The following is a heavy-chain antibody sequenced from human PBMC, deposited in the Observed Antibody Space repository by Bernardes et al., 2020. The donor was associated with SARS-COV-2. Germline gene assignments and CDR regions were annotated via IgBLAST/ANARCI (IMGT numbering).Heavy chain of an antibody. CDR3: VSNGYYSLDY. CDR1: GDSITGDSW. J-gene: IGHJ4*02. V-gene: IGHV4-4*02. CDR2: VHHNGYS. Sequence: ETLSLTCAVSGDSITGDSWWSWVRQSPEKGLEWIGEVHHNGYSNYNPSLKSRVTFLLDKSKNQFSLRLSSVTAADTAFYYCVSNGYYSLDYWSQGTLVTVSS. D-gene: IGHD1-1*01.